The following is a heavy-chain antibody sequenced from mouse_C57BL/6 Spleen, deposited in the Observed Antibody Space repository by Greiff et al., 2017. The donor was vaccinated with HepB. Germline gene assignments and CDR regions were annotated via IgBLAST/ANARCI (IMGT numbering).Heavy chain of an antibody. Sequence: EVQLQQSGPELVKPGASVKISCKASGYTFTDYYMNWVKQSHGKSLEWIGDINPNNGGTSYNQKFKGKATLTVDKSSSTAYMELRSLTSEDSAVYYCEREDYYGSSYGGAMDYWGQGTSVTVSS. CDR2: INPNNGGT. D-gene: IGHD1-1*01. J-gene: IGHJ4*01. V-gene: IGHV1-26*01. CDR3: EREDYYGSSYGGAMDY. CDR1: GYTFTDYY.